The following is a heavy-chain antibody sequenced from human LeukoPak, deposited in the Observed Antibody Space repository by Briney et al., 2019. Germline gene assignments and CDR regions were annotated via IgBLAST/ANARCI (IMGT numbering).Heavy chain of an antibody. CDR2: IKQGGSEK. CDR3: ASREY. D-gene: IGHD5-24*01. CDR1: GFTFSFYW. V-gene: IGHV3-7*01. Sequence: GGSLRLSCAASGFTFSFYWMNWVRQAPGKGLEWVANIKQGGSEKYYVDSVKGRFTISRDNAKNSLYLQMNSLRAEDTAVYYCASREYWGQGTLVTVSS. J-gene: IGHJ4*02.